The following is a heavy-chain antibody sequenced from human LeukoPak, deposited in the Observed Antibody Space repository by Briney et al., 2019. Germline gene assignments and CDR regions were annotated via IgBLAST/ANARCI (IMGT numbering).Heavy chain of an antibody. Sequence: SQTLSLTCAISGDSVSSNSAAWNWIRQSPSRGLEWLGRTYYRSKWYNDYAVSVKSRITINPDTSKNQFSLQLNSVTPEDTAVYYCARMADYYDSSGYYLDAFDIWGQGTMVTVSS. D-gene: IGHD3-22*01. J-gene: IGHJ3*02. CDR1: GDSVSSNSAA. CDR2: TYYRSKWYN. CDR3: ARMADYYDSSGYYLDAFDI. V-gene: IGHV6-1*01.